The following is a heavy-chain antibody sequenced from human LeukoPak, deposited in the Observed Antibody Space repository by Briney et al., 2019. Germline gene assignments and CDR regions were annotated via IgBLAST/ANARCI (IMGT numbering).Heavy chain of an antibody. Sequence: SETLSLTCTVSGGSISSYYWSWIRQPPGKGLEWIGYIYYSGSTNYNPSLKSRVTISVDTSKNQFSLKLSSVTAADTAVYYCARGQARLSWFDPWGQETLVTVSS. V-gene: IGHV4-59*08. CDR1: GGSISSYY. CDR2: IYYSGST. CDR3: ARGQARLSWFDP. D-gene: IGHD6-19*01. J-gene: IGHJ5*02.